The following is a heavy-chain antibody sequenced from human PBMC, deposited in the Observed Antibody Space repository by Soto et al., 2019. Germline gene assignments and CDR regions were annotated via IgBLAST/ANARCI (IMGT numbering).Heavy chain of an antibody. CDR1: GFTFSSFG. D-gene: IGHD6-19*01. V-gene: IGHV3-30*18. Sequence: QVQLLESGGGVVQPGRSLRLSCAASGFTFSSFGMHWVRQAPGKGLEWVAVISYAGSHQYYTDSVKGRFTISRDNSKNTLCVQMNSLRDEDTAVYFCAKDEGAVAGTAELLQYNYYYGMDVWGQGTTVTVSS. CDR2: ISYAGSHQ. CDR3: AKDEGAVAGTAELLQYNYYYGMDV. J-gene: IGHJ6*02.